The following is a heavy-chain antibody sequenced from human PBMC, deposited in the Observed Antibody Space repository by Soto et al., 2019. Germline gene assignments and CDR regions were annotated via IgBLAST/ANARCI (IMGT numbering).Heavy chain of an antibody. CDR2: IIPILGIA. Sequence: SVKVSCKASGGTFSSYTISWVRQAPGQGLEWMGRIIPILGIANYAQKFQGRVTITADKSTSTAYMELSSLRSEDTAVYYCARAQGYSSSYYFDYWGQGTLVNVSS. CDR3: ARAQGYSSSYYFDY. CDR1: GGTFSSYT. V-gene: IGHV1-69*02. J-gene: IGHJ4*02. D-gene: IGHD6-6*01.